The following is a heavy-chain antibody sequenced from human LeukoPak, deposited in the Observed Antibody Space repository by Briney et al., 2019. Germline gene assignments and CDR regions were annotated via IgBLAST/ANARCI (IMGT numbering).Heavy chain of an antibody. CDR1: GYSISRGYY. CDR3: ARIHSHAYSSY. J-gene: IGHJ4*02. D-gene: IGHD3-16*01. CDR2: LYHSGST. V-gene: IGHV4-38-2*02. Sequence: SETLSLTCTVSGYSISRGYYWGWIRQPPGKGLEWIGSLYHSGSTYYSPSLSSRVTMSVDTSKNHFSLKLTSVTAADTAMYHCARIHSHAYSSYWGQGTLVTVSS.